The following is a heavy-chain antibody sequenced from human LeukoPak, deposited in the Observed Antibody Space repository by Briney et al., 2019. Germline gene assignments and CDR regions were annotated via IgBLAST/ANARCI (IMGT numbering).Heavy chain of an antibody. Sequence: SETLSLTCTVSGGSISSGDYSWNWIRQPPGKGLEWIGNIYYSGSTSYNPSLKSRVTISVDTSKNQFSLKLSSVTAADTAVYYCARLGYYYDSSGYYYFLYFDYWGQGTLVTVSS. CDR2: IYYSGST. D-gene: IGHD3-22*01. V-gene: IGHV4-30-4*01. CDR3: ARLGYYYDSSGYYYFLYFDY. CDR1: GGSISSGDYS. J-gene: IGHJ4*02.